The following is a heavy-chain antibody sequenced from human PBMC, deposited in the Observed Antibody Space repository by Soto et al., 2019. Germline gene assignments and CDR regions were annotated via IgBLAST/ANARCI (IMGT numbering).Heavy chain of an antibody. Sequence: ASVKVSCKASGYTFTGYYMHWVRQAPGQGLEWMGWINPNSGGTNYAQKFQGWVTMTRDTSISTAYMELSRLRSDDTAVYYCARDXCSGGSCYSRYYYGMDVWGQGTTVTVSS. CDR2: INPNSGGT. V-gene: IGHV1-2*04. CDR3: ARDXCSGGSCYSRYYYGMDV. CDR1: GYTFTGYY. D-gene: IGHD2-15*01. J-gene: IGHJ6*02.